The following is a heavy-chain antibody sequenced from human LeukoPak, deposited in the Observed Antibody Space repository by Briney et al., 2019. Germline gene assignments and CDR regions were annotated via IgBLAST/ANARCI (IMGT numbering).Heavy chain of an antibody. V-gene: IGHV3-23*01. CDR2: ISGSGGST. CDR1: GFTVSSNY. J-gene: IGHJ4*02. CDR3: AKASRDGYKSHYDY. Sequence: PGGSLRLSCAASGFTVSSNYMSWVRQAPGKGLEWVSAISGSGGSTYYADSVKGRFTISRDNSKNTLYLQMNSLRAEDTAVYYCAKASRDGYKSHYDYWGQGTLVTVSS. D-gene: IGHD5-24*01.